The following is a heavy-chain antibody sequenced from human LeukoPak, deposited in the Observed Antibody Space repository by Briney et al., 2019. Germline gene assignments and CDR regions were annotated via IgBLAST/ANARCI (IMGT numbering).Heavy chain of an antibody. D-gene: IGHD1-26*01. J-gene: IGHJ4*02. Sequence: PGGSLRLSCAASGFTFSNHAMSWVRQAPGRRLEWVSAISGSSGLTYYADSVKGRFTISRDNSKNTLFLQMNSLKTEDTAVYYCTRAPWEPLYFDYWGQGTLVPVSS. CDR1: GFTFSNHA. V-gene: IGHV3-23*01. CDR2: ISGSSGLT. CDR3: TRAPWEPLYFDY.